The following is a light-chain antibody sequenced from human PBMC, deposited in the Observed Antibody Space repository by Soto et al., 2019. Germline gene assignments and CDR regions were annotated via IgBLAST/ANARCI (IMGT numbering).Light chain of an antibody. CDR1: QSVNQK. V-gene: IGKV3-11*01. J-gene: IGKJ5*01. Sequence: EIVLTQSPATLSVSPGERATLSCRASQSVNQKLGWYQQKPGQAPRLLIYGASHRAAGIPARFSGSGFGTDFTLTISSLEPEDAAVYYCQQRSNWPPITFGQGTRL. CDR2: GAS. CDR3: QQRSNWPPIT.